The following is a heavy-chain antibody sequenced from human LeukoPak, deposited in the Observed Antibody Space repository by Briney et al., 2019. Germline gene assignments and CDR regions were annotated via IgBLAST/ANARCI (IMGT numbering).Heavy chain of an antibody. CDR2: ISAYTGNT. CDR3: ARDVDERNFDS. CDR1: GYTFTSYG. V-gene: IGHV1-18*01. D-gene: IGHD2-21*01. J-gene: IGHJ4*02. Sequence: ASVKVSCKASGYTFTSYGIGWVRQAPGQGLEWMGWISAYTGNTNYAQKLQGRVTMTTDTSTSTAYMELRSLRSDDTAVYYCARDVDERNFDSWGQGTLVTVSS.